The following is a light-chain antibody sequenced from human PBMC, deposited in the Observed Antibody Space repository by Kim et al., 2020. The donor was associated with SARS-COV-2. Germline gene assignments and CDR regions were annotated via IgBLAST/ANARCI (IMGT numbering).Light chain of an antibody. Sequence: GRNDSISCPRSSASIASNYVQWCQQRPSTSPTTVIYEDSHRPSGVPDRFSGSIDRSSNSASLTISGLKTEDEADYYCQSYDRSKWVFGGGTQLTVL. J-gene: IGLJ3*02. V-gene: IGLV6-57*01. CDR1: SASIASNY. CDR3: QSYDRSKWV. CDR2: EDS.